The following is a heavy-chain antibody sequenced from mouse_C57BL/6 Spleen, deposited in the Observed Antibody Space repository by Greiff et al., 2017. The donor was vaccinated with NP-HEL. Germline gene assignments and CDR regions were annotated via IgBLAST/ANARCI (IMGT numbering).Heavy chain of an antibody. V-gene: IGHV5-9-1*02. J-gene: IGHJ3*01. CDR1: GFTFSSYA. CDR3: TRNGGLQQAY. CDR2: IRSGGDYI. Sequence: EVKLMESGEGLVKPGGSLKLSCAASGFTFSSYAMSWVRQTPEKRLEWVAYIRSGGDYIYYADTVKGRITISRENTRNHQYLQMSSLKSEDTAMYCGTRNGGLQQAYWGQGTMVTVSA. D-gene: IGHD3-3*01.